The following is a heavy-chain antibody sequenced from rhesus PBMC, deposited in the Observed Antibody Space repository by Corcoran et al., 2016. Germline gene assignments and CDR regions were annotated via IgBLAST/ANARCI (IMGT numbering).Heavy chain of an antibody. V-gene: IGHV1-111*02. CDR1: GYTFTDYY. CDR2: EDPEGRGA. J-gene: IGHJ5-1*01. Sequence: EVQLVQSGAEVKKPGASVKISCKASGYTFTDYYLHWVRQAPGKGLEWVGREDPEGRGAINAPKYQDRVTIPEDTATATAYMERSGLRSEATAVYYGATGGNRFDVWGAGVLVTVSS. CDR3: ATGGNRFDV.